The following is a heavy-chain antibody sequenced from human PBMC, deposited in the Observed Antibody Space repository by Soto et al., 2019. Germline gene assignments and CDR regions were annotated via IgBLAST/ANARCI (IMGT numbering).Heavy chain of an antibody. J-gene: IGHJ4*02. D-gene: IGHD5-12*01. CDR2: IIPIFGTA. Sequence: QVQLVQSGAEVKKPGSSVKVSCKASGGTFSSYAISWVRQALGQGLEWMGGIIPIFGTANYAQKFQGRVTITADESTSTAYMELSSLRSEDTAVYYCARDRVEMATIPGESAFDYWGQGTLVTVSS. V-gene: IGHV1-69*12. CDR3: ARDRVEMATIPGESAFDY. CDR1: GGTFSSYA.